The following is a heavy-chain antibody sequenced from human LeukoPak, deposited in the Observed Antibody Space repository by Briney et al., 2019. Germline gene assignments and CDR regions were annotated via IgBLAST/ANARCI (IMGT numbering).Heavy chain of an antibody. CDR3: ARVGGSGWYKADN. V-gene: IGHV3-7*01. D-gene: IGHD6-19*01. CDR1: GFTFSSYW. Sequence: GGSLRLSCAASGFTFSSYWMSWVRQAPGKGLEWVANIKQDGSEKYYVDSVKGRFTISRDNAKNSLYLQMSSLRAEDTAVYYCARVGGSGWYKADNWGQGTLVTVSS. CDR2: IKQDGSEK. J-gene: IGHJ4*02.